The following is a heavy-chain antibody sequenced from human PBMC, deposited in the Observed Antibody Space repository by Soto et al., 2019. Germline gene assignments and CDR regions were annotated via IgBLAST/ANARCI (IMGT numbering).Heavy chain of an antibody. Sequence: SETLSLTCTDSGGSISSYYWSWIRQPPGKGLEWIGYIYYSGSTNYNPSLKSRVTISVDTSRNQFSLKLSSVTAADKAVYYCARGALTTYFDYWGQGTLVTVSS. CDR1: GGSISSYY. V-gene: IGHV4-59*01. J-gene: IGHJ4*02. CDR2: IYYSGST. CDR3: ARGALTTYFDY.